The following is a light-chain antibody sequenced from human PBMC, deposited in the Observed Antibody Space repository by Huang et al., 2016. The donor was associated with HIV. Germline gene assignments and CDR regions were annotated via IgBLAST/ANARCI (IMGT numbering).Light chain of an antibody. Sequence: EIVLTQSPATLSLSPGERATLSCRASQSVSRYLAWYQQKPCQAPRLLIYDASNRATGIPARFSGSGSGTDFTLTISSLEPEDFAVYYCLQRSNWLWTFGQGTKVEIK. CDR2: DAS. J-gene: IGKJ1*01. V-gene: IGKV3-11*01. CDR3: LQRSNWLWT. CDR1: QSVSRY.